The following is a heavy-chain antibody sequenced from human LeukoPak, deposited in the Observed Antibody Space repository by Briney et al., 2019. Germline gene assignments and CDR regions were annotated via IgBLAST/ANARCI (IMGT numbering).Heavy chain of an antibody. V-gene: IGHV1-8*01. CDR1: GYTFTSYD. CDR3: ARGPPNWGLDF. Sequence: ASVKVSCKASGYTFTSYDINWVRHATGQGLEWMGWMSPNSGDTGYAQKFQGRVTMTRDTSISTAFMELTSLRSEDTAVYYCARGPPNWGLDFWGQGALVTVSS. CDR2: MSPNSGDT. D-gene: IGHD7-27*01. J-gene: IGHJ4*02.